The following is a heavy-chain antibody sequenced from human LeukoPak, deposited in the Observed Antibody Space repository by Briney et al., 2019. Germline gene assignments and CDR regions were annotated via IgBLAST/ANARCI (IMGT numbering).Heavy chain of an antibody. CDR1: GFTFSNDW. Sequence: GGSLRLSCAASGFTFSNDWMSWVRQAPGKGLEWVANIKKDGSEKYYVDSVKGRFTVSRDNAKNSLYLQMNSLRAEDTAVYYCARGTPSSSGWLYYGMDVWGQGTTVTVSS. J-gene: IGHJ6*02. D-gene: IGHD6-19*01. CDR3: ARGTPSSSGWLYYGMDV. V-gene: IGHV3-7*01. CDR2: IKKDGSEK.